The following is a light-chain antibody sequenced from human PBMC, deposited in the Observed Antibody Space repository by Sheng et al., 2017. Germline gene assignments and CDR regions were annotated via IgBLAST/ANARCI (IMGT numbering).Light chain of an antibody. Sequence: SFELTQSPSESISPGQTATITCSGNELSKQYVYWYQVKSGQAPVLMIYKDTQRPSGIPERFSGSSSGTTVTLTISGVQPEDEADYYCQSSDNSGAWVFGGGTRMTVL. J-gene: IGLJ3*02. CDR1: ELSKQY. CDR3: QSSDNSGAWV. V-gene: IGLV3-25*03. CDR2: KDT.